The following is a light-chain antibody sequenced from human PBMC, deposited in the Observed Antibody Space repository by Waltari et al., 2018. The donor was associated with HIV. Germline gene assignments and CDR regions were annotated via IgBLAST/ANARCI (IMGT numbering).Light chain of an antibody. CDR3: CSYVSNVI. J-gene: IGLJ2*01. V-gene: IGLV2-23*02. Sequence: QSALTQPASVSGSPGQSITISCTRTSSDVATYKLVSWYQQHPGKAPKLMIYEVSKRPSGGSDRSSGSKSGYTASLTISGVQAEDEADYSCCSYVSNVIFGGGTKLTVL. CDR1: SSDVATYKL. CDR2: EVS.